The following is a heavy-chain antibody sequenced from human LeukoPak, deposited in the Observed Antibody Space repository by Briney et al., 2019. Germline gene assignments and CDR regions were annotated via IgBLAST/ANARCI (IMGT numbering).Heavy chain of an antibody. CDR1: GFSLGTSGMC. Sequence: SGPTLVKPTQTLTLTCTFSGFSLGTSGMCVSWIRQPPGKALEWLARIGWDDDKYYSTSLQTRLTVSKDTSKNQVVLTMTNMDPVDTATYYCARAFPTVTTFDYWGQGTLVTVSS. V-gene: IGHV2-70*11. CDR3: ARAFPTVTTFDY. D-gene: IGHD4-17*01. CDR2: IGWDDDK. J-gene: IGHJ4*02.